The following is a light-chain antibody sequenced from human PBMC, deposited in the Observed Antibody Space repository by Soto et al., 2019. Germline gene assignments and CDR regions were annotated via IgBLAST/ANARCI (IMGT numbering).Light chain of an antibody. J-gene: IGKJ4*01. V-gene: IGKV3-15*01. CDR2: TAS. CDR1: QDIGTR. CDR3: QQYHTWPMT. Sequence: EVVMTQSPATLSVSPGESATLYCPTSQDIGTRLAWYQHKPDQAPQLLFYTASSRASSVPARFSGSGSGTEFTLTTSSLQSEDCAIYYCQQYHTWPMTFGGGTKVDIK.